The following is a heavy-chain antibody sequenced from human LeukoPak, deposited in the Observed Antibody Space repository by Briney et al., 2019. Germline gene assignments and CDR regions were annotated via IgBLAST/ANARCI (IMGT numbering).Heavy chain of an antibody. CDR3: ARDLAPSGIYPDY. D-gene: IGHD1-26*01. Sequence: SVKVSCKASGGTFSSYAISWVRQAPGQGPEWMGRIIPTFGTANYAQKFQGRVTITTDESTSTAYMELSSLRSEDTAVYYCARDLAPSGIYPDYWGQGTLVTVSS. J-gene: IGHJ4*02. CDR2: IIPTFGTA. V-gene: IGHV1-69*05. CDR1: GGTFSSYA.